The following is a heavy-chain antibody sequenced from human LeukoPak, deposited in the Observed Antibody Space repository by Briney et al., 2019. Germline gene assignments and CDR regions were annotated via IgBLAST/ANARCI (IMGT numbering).Heavy chain of an antibody. Sequence: SGTLSLTCAVSGGSISSSTWWSWVRQPPGKGLEWIGEIFHGGSTNYNPSLKSRVTMSVDTSKNQFSLKLSSVTAADTAVYYCASGDTNNWYAVFDYWGQGTLVTVSS. CDR2: IFHGGST. CDR3: ASGDTNNWYAVFDY. J-gene: IGHJ4*02. V-gene: IGHV4-4*02. CDR1: GGSISSSTW. D-gene: IGHD6-13*01.